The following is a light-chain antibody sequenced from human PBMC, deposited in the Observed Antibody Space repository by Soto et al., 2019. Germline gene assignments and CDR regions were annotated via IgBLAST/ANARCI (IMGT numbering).Light chain of an antibody. CDR2: GAS. CDR1: QSISDW. Sequence: DIQMTQSPSTLSASVGDRVTIACRASQSISDWLAWYQQKPGKVPQLLIYGASRLESGAPSRFSGRGSGTEFTLTIGGLQPDDFATYYCQHYNDFPWPFGQGTKVDIX. CDR3: QHYNDFPWP. J-gene: IGKJ1*01. V-gene: IGKV1-5*01.